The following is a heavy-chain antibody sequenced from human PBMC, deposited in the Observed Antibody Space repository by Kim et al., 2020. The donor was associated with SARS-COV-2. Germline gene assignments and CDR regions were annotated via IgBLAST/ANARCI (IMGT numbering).Heavy chain of an antibody. CDR2: LLYPGST. J-gene: IGHJ5*02. V-gene: IGHV4-39*01. Sequence: SETLSLTCTVSGGSITSGNFYWGWIRQPPGKGLEYIGNLLYPGSTYYNPSLKSRVIISVDTLKNQFTLKLTSVTAADTAVYYCARPHSGRGGGAYFDPWGARTLGTVSS. D-gene: IGHD1-26*01. CDR1: GGSITSGNFY. CDR3: ARPHSGRGGGAYFDP.